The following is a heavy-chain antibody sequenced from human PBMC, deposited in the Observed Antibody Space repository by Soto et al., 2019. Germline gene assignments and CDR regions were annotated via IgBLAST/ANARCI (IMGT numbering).Heavy chain of an antibody. V-gene: IGHV1-18*04. CDR1: GYTFTTYG. CDR3: ARDSRYTSGWYEGYYYGLDV. D-gene: IGHD6-19*01. J-gene: IGHJ6*02. Sequence: ASVKVSCKTSGYTFTTYGINWVRQAPGQGLEWMGWISTYYGNTNYAQKSQARVTMTTDTSTYTAYMELRSLISDDTALYFCARDSRYTSGWYEGYYYGLDVWGQGTTVTVSS. CDR2: ISTYYGNT.